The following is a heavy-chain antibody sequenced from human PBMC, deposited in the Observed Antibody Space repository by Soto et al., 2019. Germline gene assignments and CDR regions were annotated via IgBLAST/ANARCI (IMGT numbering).Heavy chain of an antibody. Sequence: EVQLLESGGGLVQPGGSLRLSCAASGFTFSSYAMSWVRQAPGKGLEWVSGMSGSGGTAYYRDSGKGRFTISRDNAKQTLYLQMNSLRAEDTALYYCAKGPICGVENIYDCWGQGTLVTVSS. D-gene: IGHD3-3*01. V-gene: IGHV3-23*01. CDR1: GFTFSSYA. J-gene: IGHJ4*02. CDR2: MSGSGGTA. CDR3: AKGPICGVENIYDC.